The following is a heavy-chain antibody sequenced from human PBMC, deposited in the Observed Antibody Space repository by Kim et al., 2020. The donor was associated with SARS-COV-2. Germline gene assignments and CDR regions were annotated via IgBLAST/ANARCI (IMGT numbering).Heavy chain of an antibody. CDR3: ARVLILGSSLGSYYYYDIDV. J-gene: IGHJ6*02. D-gene: IGHD3-10*01. Sequence: GGSLRLSCAASGFTFSSYAMHWVRQAPGKGLEWVAGISNDGSSTYYADSVKGRFTISRDNSKNTLYLQMNSLRAEDTAVYYCARVLILGSSLGSYYYYDIDVWGQGTTVTVSS. CDR1: GFTFSSYA. CDR2: ISNDGSST. V-gene: IGHV3-30*04.